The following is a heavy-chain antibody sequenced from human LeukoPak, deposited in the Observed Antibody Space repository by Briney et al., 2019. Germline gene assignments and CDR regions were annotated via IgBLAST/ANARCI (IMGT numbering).Heavy chain of an antibody. D-gene: IGHD3-10*01. CDR1: GYTFTGYY. V-gene: IGHV1-2*02. CDR3: ARGTYGSGTYSELAAQNWFDT. Sequence: ASVKVSCKASGYTFTGYYMHWVRQAPGQGLEWMGWINPNSGGTNYAQKFQGRVTMTRDTSISTAYMELSRLRSDDTAVYYCARGTYGSGTYSELAAQNWFDTWGQGTLVTVSS. J-gene: IGHJ5*01. CDR2: INPNSGGT.